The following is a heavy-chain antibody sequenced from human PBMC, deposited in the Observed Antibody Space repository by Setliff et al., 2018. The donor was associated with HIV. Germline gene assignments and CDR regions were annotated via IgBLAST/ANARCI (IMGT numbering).Heavy chain of an antibody. CDR2: IIPIFGKV. D-gene: IGHD6-19*01. Sequence: ASVKVSCKASGGTFSSFAFSWIRQAPGQGLEWMGGIIPIFGKVEYAQRFQDRVKITADESTTTACMELSSLRSEDTAIYYCARSGSGWPHYQYHHTDVWGKGTTVTVSS. CDR1: GGTFSSFA. J-gene: IGHJ6*04. CDR3: ARSGSGWPHYQYHHTDV. V-gene: IGHV1-69*13.